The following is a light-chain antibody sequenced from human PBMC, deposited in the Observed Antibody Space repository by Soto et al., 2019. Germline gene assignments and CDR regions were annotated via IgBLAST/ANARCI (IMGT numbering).Light chain of an antibody. CDR2: DAS. V-gene: IGKV3-15*01. J-gene: IGKJ5*01. Sequence: DIVWTQSPGTLSLSPGERATLSCRSSQSVSNNYLAWYQKKPGLAPRLLIYDASTRATGIPARFSGSGSGTEFNLTISGLQSEEFALYLCQQYNNWTFTFGPGTRLEIK. CDR1: QSVSNN. CDR3: QQYNNWTFT.